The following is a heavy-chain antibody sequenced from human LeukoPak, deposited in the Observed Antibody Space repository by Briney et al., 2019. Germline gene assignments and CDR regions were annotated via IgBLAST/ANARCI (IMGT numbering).Heavy chain of an antibody. J-gene: IGHJ4*02. CDR2: IYYSGST. Sequence: SETLSLTCTVSGGSISSSSYYWGWIRQPPGKGLEWIGSIYYSGSTYYNPSLKSRVTISVDTSKNQFSLKLSSVTAADTAVYYCARLRRYSSGWYYFDYWGQGTLVTVSS. CDR3: ARLRRYSSGWYYFDY. V-gene: IGHV4-39*01. CDR1: GGSISSSSYY. D-gene: IGHD6-19*01.